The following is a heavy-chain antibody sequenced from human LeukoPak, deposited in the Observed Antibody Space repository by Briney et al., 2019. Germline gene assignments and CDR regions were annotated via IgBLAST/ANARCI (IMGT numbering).Heavy chain of an antibody. V-gene: IGHV3-74*01. CDR2: INTDGSVT. CDR1: GFTFSKYW. Sequence: GESLRLSCAASGFTFSKYWMLWVRQAPGKGLESVSRINTDGSVTTYADSVKGRFTVSRDNADNTMFLQMNSVRDEDTAVYYCATKQWLAPPPDSWGQGTPVTVSS. J-gene: IGHJ4*02. CDR3: ATKQWLAPPPDS. D-gene: IGHD6-19*01.